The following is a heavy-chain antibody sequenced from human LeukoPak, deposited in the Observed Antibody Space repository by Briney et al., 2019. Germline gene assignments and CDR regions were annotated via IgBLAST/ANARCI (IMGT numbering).Heavy chain of an antibody. V-gene: IGHV3-23*01. CDR2: ISGSGGST. D-gene: IGHD4-23*01. CDR1: GFTFSSYA. Sequence: GGSLRLSCAASGFTFSSYAMSWVRQAPGKGLEWVSAISGSGGSTYYADSVKGRFTISRDNAKNSLYLQMNSLRAEDTAVYYCARHDYGGNSEFDYWGQGTLVTVSS. J-gene: IGHJ4*02. CDR3: ARHDYGGNSEFDY.